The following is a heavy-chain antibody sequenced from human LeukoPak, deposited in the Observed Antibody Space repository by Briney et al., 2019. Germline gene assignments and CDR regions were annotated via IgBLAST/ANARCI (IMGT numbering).Heavy chain of an antibody. D-gene: IGHD3-9*01. CDR2: IIPIFGTA. V-gene: IGHV1-69*13. CDR3: ASCAKTRELRYCWFDP. J-gene: IGHJ5*02. Sequence: SVKVSCKASGGTLSSYAISWVRQAPGQGLEWMGGIIPIFGTANYAQKFQGRVTITADESTSTAYMELSSLRSEDTAVYYCASCAKTRELRYCWFDPWGQGTLVTVSS. CDR1: GGTLSSYA.